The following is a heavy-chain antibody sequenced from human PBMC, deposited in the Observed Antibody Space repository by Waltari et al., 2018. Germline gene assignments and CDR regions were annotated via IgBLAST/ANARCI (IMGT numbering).Heavy chain of an antibody. CDR2: IYYSGST. CDR1: GGSISSYY. CDR3: ARSHGSLYIAAARYYFDY. J-gene: IGHJ4*02. D-gene: IGHD6-13*01. Sequence: QVQLQESGPGLVKPSETLSLTCTVSGGSISSYYWSWIRQPPGKGLAWIGYIYYSGSTNYNPALKSRVTISVDTSKNQFSLKLSSVTAADTAVYDCARSHGSLYIAAARYYFDYWGQGTLVTVSS. V-gene: IGHV4-59*01.